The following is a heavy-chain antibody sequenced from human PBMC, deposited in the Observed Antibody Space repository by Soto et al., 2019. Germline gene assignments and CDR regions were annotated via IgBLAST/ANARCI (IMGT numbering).Heavy chain of an antibody. CDR1: GDSVSSNSAA. Sequence: PSQTLSLTCAISGDSVSSNSAAWNGIRQSPSRGLEWLGRTYYRSKWYNDYAVSVKSRITINPDTSKNQFSLQLNSVTPEDTAVYYCARIGYCSSTSCRRDYYYGMDVWGQGTTVTVSS. CDR3: ARIGYCSSTSCRRDYYYGMDV. J-gene: IGHJ6*02. V-gene: IGHV6-1*01. D-gene: IGHD2-2*01. CDR2: TYYRSKWYN.